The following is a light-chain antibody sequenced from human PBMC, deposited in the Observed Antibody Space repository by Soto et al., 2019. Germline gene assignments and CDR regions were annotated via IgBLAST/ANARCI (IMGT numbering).Light chain of an antibody. V-gene: IGLV2-14*01. Sequence: QSALTQPASVSGSPGQSITISCTGTSSDVGGYNSVSWYQQHPGKAPKLMIYDVTNRPSGVSNRFSGSKSGNTASLTISGLQGEDEADYYCSSYTSSSTLVFGGGTKLTVL. CDR1: SSDVGGYNS. J-gene: IGLJ2*01. CDR3: SSYTSSSTLV. CDR2: DVT.